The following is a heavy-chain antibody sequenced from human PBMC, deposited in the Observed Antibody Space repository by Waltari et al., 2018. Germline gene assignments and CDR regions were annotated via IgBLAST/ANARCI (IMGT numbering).Heavy chain of an antibody. Sequence: EVQLVESGGGLVQPGGSLRLSCAASGFTFSAYRMHWVRQAPGKGLVWVSLINADGRATLYADSVKGRFTMSRDNAKDTLYLQMNSLRGEDTAVYYCAIQSSGVVFWGQGTLVTVSS. CDR1: GFTFSAYR. CDR3: AIQSSGVVF. CDR2: INADGRAT. D-gene: IGHD3-3*01. V-gene: IGHV3-74*01. J-gene: IGHJ4*02.